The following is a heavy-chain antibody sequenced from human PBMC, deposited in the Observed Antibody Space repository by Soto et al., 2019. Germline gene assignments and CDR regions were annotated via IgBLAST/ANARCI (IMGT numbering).Heavy chain of an antibody. CDR2: IWYDGSNQ. Sequence: GGSLRLSCAASGFTFSSYGMHWVRQAPGKGLEWVAVIWYDGSNQYYADSVKGRFTISRDSSKNTLYLQMNSLRVEDTAVYFCARDRANWFDPWGQGTLVTVSS. J-gene: IGHJ5*02. V-gene: IGHV3-33*01. CDR1: GFTFSSYG. CDR3: ARDRANWFDP.